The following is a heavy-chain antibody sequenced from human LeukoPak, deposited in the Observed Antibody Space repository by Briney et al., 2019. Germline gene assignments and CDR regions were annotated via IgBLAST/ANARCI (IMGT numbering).Heavy chain of an antibody. D-gene: IGHD6-19*01. CDR1: SSNSYY. Sequence: SSNSYYWGWIRQPPGKGLEWVGIIFPGTSDSRYSPSLQGQVTISADTSISTAYLQWSSLKASDTAMYFWARPYSSGWPYSFEYWGQGTLVTVSS. J-gene: IGHJ4*02. CDR3: ARPYSSGWPYSFEY. CDR2: IFPGTSDS. V-gene: IGHV5-51*01.